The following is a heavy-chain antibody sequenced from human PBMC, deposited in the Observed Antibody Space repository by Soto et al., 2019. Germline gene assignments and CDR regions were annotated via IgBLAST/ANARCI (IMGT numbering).Heavy chain of an antibody. D-gene: IGHD6-13*01. J-gene: IGHJ6*02. CDR1: GFTFSTYA. V-gene: IGHV3-23*01. CDR2: ITDSGYTP. Sequence: HPGGSLRLPCAAPGFTFSTYAVYWVRQAPGKGLEWVSAITDSGYTPYYADSGKGRFTISRDNSKNTVYLQMNSLSADDTAVYYCAKDLAVAGANYYGMDVWGQGTTVTVSS. CDR3: AKDLAVAGANYYGMDV.